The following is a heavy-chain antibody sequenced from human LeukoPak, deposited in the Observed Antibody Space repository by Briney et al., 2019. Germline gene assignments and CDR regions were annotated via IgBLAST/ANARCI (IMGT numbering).Heavy chain of an antibody. CDR2: INPNSGGT. J-gene: IGHJ3*02. D-gene: IGHD3-22*01. CDR3: ARERIYYYDSSGYYYEYDAFDI. Sequence: ASVKVSCKASGYTFTDYYMHWVRQAPGQGLEWMGWINPNSGGTNYAQKFQGRVTMTRDTSINTAYMELSRLRSDDTAVYYCARERIYYYDSSGYYYEYDAFDIWGQGTMVTVSS. CDR1: GYTFTDYY. V-gene: IGHV1-2*02.